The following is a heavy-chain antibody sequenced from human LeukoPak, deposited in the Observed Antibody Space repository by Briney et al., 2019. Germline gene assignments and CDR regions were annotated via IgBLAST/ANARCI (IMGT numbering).Heavy chain of an antibody. V-gene: IGHV3-23*01. J-gene: IGHJ4*02. CDR1: GFTFDTFA. D-gene: IGHD7-27*01. CDR3: ARDGQAFNSNWDYFEY. CDR2: IGNTET. Sequence: GGSLRLSCVASGFTFDTFAMSWVRQAPGKGLEWVSGIGNTETYYSDSVEGRFTISRDNSKSTIYLHMSNLRAEGTALYYCARDGQAFNSNWDYFEYWGQGTPVTVSS.